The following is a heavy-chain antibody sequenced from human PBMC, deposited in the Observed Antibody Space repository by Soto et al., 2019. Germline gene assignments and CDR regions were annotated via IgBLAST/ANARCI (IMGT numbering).Heavy chain of an antibody. J-gene: IGHJ4*02. CDR3: AIDACCCGGDCYSLVY. V-gene: IGHV1-69*01. Sequence: QVQLVQSGAELKTPGSSVSVSCKASGGAFNNYPISWGRQAPGQGLEWMGGIFPRLGTTTYAREVQGRVTMTADESTTTVSMTLTSLRSEDTAIYYCAIDACCCGGDCYSLVYWGQGTLVTVSS. CDR1: GGAFNNYP. CDR2: IFPRLGTT. D-gene: IGHD2-21*02.